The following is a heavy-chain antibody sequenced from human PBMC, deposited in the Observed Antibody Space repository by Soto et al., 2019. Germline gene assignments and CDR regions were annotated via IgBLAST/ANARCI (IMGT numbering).Heavy chain of an antibody. Sequence: QVQLQESGPGLVKPSETLSLTCTVSGGSISSYYWSWIRQPAGKGLEWIGRSYTSGSTNYNPSLKSRVTMSVDTSKNPFSLKLSSVTDADTAVYYCARESSITMIVVVMVGAFDIWGQGTMVTVSS. D-gene: IGHD3-22*01. CDR2: SYTSGST. V-gene: IGHV4-4*07. CDR1: GGSISSYY. CDR3: ARESSITMIVVVMVGAFDI. J-gene: IGHJ3*02.